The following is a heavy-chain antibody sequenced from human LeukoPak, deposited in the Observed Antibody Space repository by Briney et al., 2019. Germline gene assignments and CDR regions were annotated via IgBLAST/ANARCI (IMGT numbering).Heavy chain of an antibody. Sequence: PSETLSLTCTVSGGSISSSSYYWGWIRQPPGKGLEWIGSIYYSGSTYYNPSLKSRVTISVDTSKNQFSLKLSSVTAADTAVYYCARGDEESPLLYSSSSEPQFDPWGQGTLVTVSS. D-gene: IGHD6-6*01. V-gene: IGHV4-39*01. CDR3: ARGDEESPLLYSSSSEPQFDP. J-gene: IGHJ5*02. CDR1: GGSISSSSYY. CDR2: IYYSGST.